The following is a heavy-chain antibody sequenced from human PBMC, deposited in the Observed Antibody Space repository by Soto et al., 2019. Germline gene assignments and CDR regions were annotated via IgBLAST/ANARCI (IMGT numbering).Heavy chain of an antibody. CDR1: GFTFSSYA. J-gene: IGHJ4*02. V-gene: IGHV3-23*01. CDR2: ISGSGGST. CDR3: AKGKLYCGGDCYPYYFDY. Sequence: EVQLLESGGGLVQPGGSLRLSCAASGFTFSSYAMSWVRQAPGKGLEWVSGISGSGGSTYYADSVKGRFTISRDNSKNTLYLQMNSLRAEDTAVYYCAKGKLYCGGDCYPYYFDYWGQGTLDTVSS. D-gene: IGHD2-21*02.